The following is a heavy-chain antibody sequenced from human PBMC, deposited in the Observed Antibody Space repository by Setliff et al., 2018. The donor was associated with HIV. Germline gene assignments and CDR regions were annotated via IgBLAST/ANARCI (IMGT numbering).Heavy chain of an antibody. CDR2: GHHSGTV. CDR1: DGPINNYW. V-gene: IGHV4-59*08. J-gene: IGHJ4*02. Sequence: PSETLSLTCTVSDGPINNYWWNWIRQSPGKGLEWIGFGHHSGTVSYNPSLNSRFTISGDTSKNQFSLKLSSVTAADTAVYYCARQLSNSLECWGQGTPVTVSS. CDR3: ARQLSNSLEC. D-gene: IGHD2-8*01.